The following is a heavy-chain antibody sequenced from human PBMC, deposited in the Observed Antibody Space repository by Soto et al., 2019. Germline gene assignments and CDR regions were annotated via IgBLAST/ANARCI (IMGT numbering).Heavy chain of an antibody. CDR3: AKDPRTIVVLPAFWFDP. CDR1: GFTFSSYA. V-gene: IGHV3-23*01. CDR2: ISGSGGST. J-gene: IGHJ5*02. Sequence: PGGSLRLSCAASGFTFSSYAMSWVRQAPGKGLEWVSAISGSGGSTYYADSVKGRFTISRDNSKNTLYLQMNSLRAEDTAVYYCAKDPRTIVVLPAFWFDPWGQGTLVTVS. D-gene: IGHD2-2*01.